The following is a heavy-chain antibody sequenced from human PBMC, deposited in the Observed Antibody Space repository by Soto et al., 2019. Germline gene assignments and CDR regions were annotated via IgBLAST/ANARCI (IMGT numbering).Heavy chain of an antibody. J-gene: IGHJ3*02. D-gene: IGHD5-18*01. CDR1: GFTVSSNY. V-gene: IGHV3-53*01. CDR3: AREGSSYGTGMAPGAFDI. Sequence: GGSLRLSCAASGFTVSSNYMSWVRQAPGKGLEWVSVIYSGGSTYYADSVKGRFTISRDNSKNTLYLQMNSLRAEDTAVYYCAREGSSYGTGMAPGAFDIWVQGTIATDS. CDR2: IYSGGST.